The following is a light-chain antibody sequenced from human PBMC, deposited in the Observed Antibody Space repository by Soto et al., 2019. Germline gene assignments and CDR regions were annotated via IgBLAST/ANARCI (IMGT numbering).Light chain of an antibody. CDR1: QSVLYSSNNKNY. V-gene: IGKV4-1*01. CDR3: QQYYSIPPWT. J-gene: IGKJ1*01. Sequence: DIVMTQSPDSLAVSLGERATINCKSSQSVLYSSNNKNYLAWYQQTPGQPPKLLIYWASIRESGVPDRFSGSGSGTDFTLSISSLQAEDVAVYYCQQYYSIPPWTFGQGTKVDIK. CDR2: WAS.